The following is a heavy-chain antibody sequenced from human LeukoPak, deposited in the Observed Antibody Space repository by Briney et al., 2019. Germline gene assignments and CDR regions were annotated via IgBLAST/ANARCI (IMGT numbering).Heavy chain of an antibody. J-gene: IGHJ4*02. CDR3: ARHVGYGPIVATIDY. Sequence: GESLKISCKASGYSFTTYWIGWVRQMPGKGLEWMGIIYPGGSDTRYSPSFQGQVTISADKSISTAYLQWSSLKASDTAMYYCARHVGYGPIVATIDYWGQGTLVTVSS. V-gene: IGHV5-51*01. CDR1: GYSFTTYW. CDR2: IYPGGSDT. D-gene: IGHD5-12*01.